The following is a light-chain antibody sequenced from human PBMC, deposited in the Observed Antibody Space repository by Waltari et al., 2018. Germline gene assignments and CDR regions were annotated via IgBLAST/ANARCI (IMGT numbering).Light chain of an antibody. J-gene: IGLJ2*01. V-gene: IGLV1-47*01. CDR2: RDN. Sequence: QPVLIQPPSASGTPGQRATISRSGTSSNIGSNYVYWLQPVPGTAPKLLMYRDNWRPSGVPDRFSGSKSGTSASLAISGVRSEDEADYHCAAWDDVLSGVVFGGGTKLIVL. CDR3: AAWDDVLSGVV. CDR1: SSNIGSNY.